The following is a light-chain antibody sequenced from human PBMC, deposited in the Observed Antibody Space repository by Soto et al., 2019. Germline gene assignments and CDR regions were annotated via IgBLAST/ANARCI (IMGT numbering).Light chain of an antibody. J-gene: IGKJ1*01. Sequence: DIQMTQSPSTLSASVGDRVTITCRASQNINTWLAWYQQKPGKAPNLLIYKASTLESGVPSRLNGSGSGTEFTLTISSLQPADFATYYCQQYNSYWTFGPGTKV. CDR1: QNINTW. CDR3: QQYNSYWT. V-gene: IGKV1-5*03. CDR2: KAS.